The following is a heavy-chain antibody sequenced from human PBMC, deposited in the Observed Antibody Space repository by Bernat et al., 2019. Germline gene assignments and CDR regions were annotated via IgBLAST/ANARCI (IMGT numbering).Heavy chain of an antibody. CDR1: GGSISSGGYY. J-gene: IGHJ3*02. CDR3: ARGCGRPDGYKEDKDAFDI. D-gene: IGHD5-24*01. Sequence: QVQLQESGPGLVKPSQTLSLTCTVSGGSISSGGYYWSWIRQHPGKGLEWIGYIYYSGSTYYNPSLKSRVTISVDTSKNQFSLKLSSVTAADTAVYYCARGCGRPDGYKEDKDAFDIWGQGTMVTVSS. V-gene: IGHV4-31*03. CDR2: IYYSGST.